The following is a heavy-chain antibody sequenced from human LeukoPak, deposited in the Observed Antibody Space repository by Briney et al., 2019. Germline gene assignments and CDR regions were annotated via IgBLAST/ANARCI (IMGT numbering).Heavy chain of an antibody. D-gene: IGHD3-16*02. Sequence: PSETLSLTCAVYGGSLSGYYWTWIRQSPAKGLEWIGEINQGGSTNYNPSLKSRVTISVDTSKNQFSLKLSSVTAADTAVYYCARDAHDYVWGSYRRTVGYMDVWGKGTTVTISS. J-gene: IGHJ6*03. CDR2: INQGGST. V-gene: IGHV4-34*01. CDR1: GGSLSGYY. CDR3: ARDAHDYVWGSYRRTVGYMDV.